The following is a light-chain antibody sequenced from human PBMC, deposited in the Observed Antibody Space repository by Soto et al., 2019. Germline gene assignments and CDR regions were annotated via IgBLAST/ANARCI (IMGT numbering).Light chain of an antibody. CDR3: ATWDDSLNGWV. CDR2: SNN. V-gene: IGLV1-44*01. CDR1: SSNIGSNP. Sequence: QAVVTQPPSASGTPGQRVTISCSGSSSNIGSNPVSWYQQLPGTAPKVLIYSNNQRPSGVPDRFSGSKSGTSASLAISGLQSEDDADYYCATWDDSLNGWVFGGGTKLTVL. J-gene: IGLJ3*02.